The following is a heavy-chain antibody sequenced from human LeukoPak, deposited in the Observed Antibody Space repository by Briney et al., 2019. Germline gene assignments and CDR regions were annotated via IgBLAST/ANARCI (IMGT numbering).Heavy chain of an antibody. Sequence: SETLSLTCTVSGGSISSSSYYWGWIRQPPGKGLEWIGSIYYSGSTYYNPSLKSRVTISVDTSKNQFSLKLSSVTAADTAVYYCARLVYAEIRGKYYFDYWGQGTLVTVSS. D-gene: IGHD2-8*01. CDR2: IYYSGST. CDR1: GGSISSSSYY. CDR3: ARLVYAEIRGKYYFDY. V-gene: IGHV4-39*01. J-gene: IGHJ4*02.